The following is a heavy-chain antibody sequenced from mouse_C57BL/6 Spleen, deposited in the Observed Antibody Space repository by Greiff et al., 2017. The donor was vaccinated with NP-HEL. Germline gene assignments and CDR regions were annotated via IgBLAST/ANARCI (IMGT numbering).Heavy chain of an antibody. V-gene: IGHV1-69*01. D-gene: IGHD2-3*01. CDR2: IDPSSRST. CDR3: ARNDDGYYFSDY. Sequence: QVQLQQPGAELVMPFSSFYLSFNSSFSPFPSSWLPWLPPRPGPGLEWIGAIDPSSRSTNYNQKFKGKSTLTVDKSSSTAYMQLSSLTSEDSAVYYCARNDDGYYFSDYWGQGTTLTVSS. J-gene: IGHJ2*01. CDR1: FSPFPSSW.